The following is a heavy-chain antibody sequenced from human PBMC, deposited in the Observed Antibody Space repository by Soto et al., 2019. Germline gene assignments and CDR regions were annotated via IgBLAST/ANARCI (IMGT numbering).Heavy chain of an antibody. CDR2: IYHSGRT. J-gene: IGHJ4*02. CDR1: GGSISSGRYS. CDR3: ASKIRKWEEFEY. D-gene: IGHD1-26*01. V-gene: IGHV4-30-2*01. Sequence: QLQLQESGSGLVKPSQTLSLTCAVYGGSISSGRYSWSWIRQPPGTGLEWLGYIYHSGRTYYKPSLKSRVTLSGDRSKNQFSLELASVTAAYTAVYYCASKIRKWEEFEYWGQGTLVTVSS.